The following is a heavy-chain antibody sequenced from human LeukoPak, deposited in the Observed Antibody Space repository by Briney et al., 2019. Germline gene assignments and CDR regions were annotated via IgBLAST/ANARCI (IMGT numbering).Heavy chain of an antibody. J-gene: IGHJ5*02. Sequence: GASVKVSCKASGYTFTGYYMHWVRQAPGQGLEWMGRINPNSGGTNYAQKYQGRVTMTRDTSISTAYMELSRLTSDDTAVYYCARDGAYELWFDPWGQGTLVTVSS. CDR1: GYTFTGYY. CDR2: INPNSGGT. D-gene: IGHD4-17*01. V-gene: IGHV1-2*06. CDR3: ARDGAYELWFDP.